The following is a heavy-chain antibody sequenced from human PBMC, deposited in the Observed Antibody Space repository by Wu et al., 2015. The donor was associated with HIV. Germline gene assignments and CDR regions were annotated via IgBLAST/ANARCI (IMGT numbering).Heavy chain of an antibody. CDR3: ARSPAGGITMIVVGGAFDY. CDR1: GYSFSAYY. D-gene: IGHD3-22*01. CDR2: VNPVTGGT. Sequence: QVQLVQSGAEVKKPGASVRVSCKASGYSFSAYYIHWVRQAPEEGLDWMGSVNPVTGGTNFGQKFQGRVTLTRDTSISTAYMELSSLRSEDTAVYYCARSPAGGITMIVVGGAFDYWARERWSPSPQ. V-gene: IGHV1-2*02. J-gene: IGHJ4*02.